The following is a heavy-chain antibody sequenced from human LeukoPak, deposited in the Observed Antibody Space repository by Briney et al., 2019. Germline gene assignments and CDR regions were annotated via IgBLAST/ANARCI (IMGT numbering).Heavy chain of an antibody. CDR1: GFTFRSYA. CDR2: ISGSGGRT. Sequence: RGSLRLSCAASGFTFRSYAMSWGRQAPGMGLEWVSGISGSGGRTYHADSVKGRFTISRDNSNSTLYLQMNSLRAEDTAVYYCAKDVVVLAAIGMDVWGQGTTVTVSS. V-gene: IGHV3-23*01. CDR3: AKDVVVLAAIGMDV. D-gene: IGHD2-2*02. J-gene: IGHJ6*02.